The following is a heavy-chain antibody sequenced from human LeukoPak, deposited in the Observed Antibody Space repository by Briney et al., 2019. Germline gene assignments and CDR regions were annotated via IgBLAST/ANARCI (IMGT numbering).Heavy chain of an antibody. Sequence: SGGSLRLSCAASGFTFSSYGMHWVRQAPGKGLEWVAVISYDGSNKYYADSVKGRFTISRDNSKNTLYLQMNSLRAEDTAVYYCAKEGEAAAGTEGDYWGQGTLVTVSS. CDR2: ISYDGSNK. V-gene: IGHV3-30*18. J-gene: IGHJ4*02. CDR3: AKEGEAAAGTEGDY. CDR1: GFTFSSYG. D-gene: IGHD6-13*01.